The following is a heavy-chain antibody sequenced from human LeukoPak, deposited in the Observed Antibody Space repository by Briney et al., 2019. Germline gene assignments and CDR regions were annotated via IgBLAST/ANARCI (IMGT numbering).Heavy chain of an antibody. CDR1: GGSISSYY. Sequence: SETLSLTCTVSGGSISSYYWSWIRQPPGKGLEWIGYIYYSGSTNYNPPLKSRVTISVDTSKNQFSLKLSSVTAADTAVYYCARELGSGYSYGIFDYWGQGTLVTVSS. CDR2: IYYSGST. J-gene: IGHJ4*02. V-gene: IGHV4-59*01. D-gene: IGHD5-18*01. CDR3: ARELGSGYSYGIFDY.